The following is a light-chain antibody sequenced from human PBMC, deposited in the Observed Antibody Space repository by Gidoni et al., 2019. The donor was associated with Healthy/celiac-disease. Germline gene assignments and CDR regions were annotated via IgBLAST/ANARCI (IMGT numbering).Light chain of an antibody. Sequence: QSVLTQPPSASGTPGQTVTISCSGSSSNIGSNTVTWYQQLPGTAPKLLIYSNNQRPSGVLDRFSGSKSGTSASLAISGLQSEDEADYYCAAWDDSLNGQWVFGGGTKLTVL. CDR2: SNN. CDR1: SSNIGSNT. J-gene: IGLJ3*02. CDR3: AAWDDSLNGQWV. V-gene: IGLV1-44*01.